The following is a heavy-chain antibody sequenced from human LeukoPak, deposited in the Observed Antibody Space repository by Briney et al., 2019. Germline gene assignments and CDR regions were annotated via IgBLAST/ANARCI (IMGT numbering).Heavy chain of an antibody. Sequence: PGGSLRLSCAASGFTFSTYWMNWVRQAPGKGLEWVANLNQDGRERYYVDSVKGRFTISRDNAKNSLYLQSNSLRAEDTAVYYCARALRGFLETPSDSWGQGTLVTVSS. J-gene: IGHJ4*02. CDR1: GFTFSTYW. D-gene: IGHD3-3*01. CDR2: LNQDGRER. V-gene: IGHV3-7*03. CDR3: ARALRGFLETPSDS.